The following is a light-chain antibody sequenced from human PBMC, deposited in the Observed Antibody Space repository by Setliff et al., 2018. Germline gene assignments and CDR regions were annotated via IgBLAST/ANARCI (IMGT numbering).Light chain of an antibody. V-gene: IGLV1-44*01. CDR3: AAWDDSLNGYV. J-gene: IGLJ1*01. CDR2: NNN. CDR1: SSNIGTNT. Sequence: QSVLTQPPSASGTPGQRVTISCSGSSSNIGTNTVNWYQPLPGTAPKLLIYNNNQRPSGVPDRFSGSKSGTSASLAISGLQSEDEADYYCAAWDDSLNGYVFGTGTKVTVL.